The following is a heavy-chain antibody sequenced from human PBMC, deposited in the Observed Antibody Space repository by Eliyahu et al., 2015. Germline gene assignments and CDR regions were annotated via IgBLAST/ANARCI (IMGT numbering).Heavy chain of an antibody. J-gene: IGHJ5*02. Sequence: QVQLVQSGAEVKKPGASVKVSCKASGYXFTGYYMXWVRQAPGQGLEWKGRINPNSGGXNYAQKFQGWVTMTRDTSISTAYMELSRLRSDDTAVYYCARESRMNSNCSSTSCYEAFDPWGQGTLVTVSS. CDR2: INPNSGGX. D-gene: IGHD2-2*01. CDR3: ARESRMNSNCSSTSCYEAFDP. CDR1: GYXFTGYY. V-gene: IGHV1-2*04.